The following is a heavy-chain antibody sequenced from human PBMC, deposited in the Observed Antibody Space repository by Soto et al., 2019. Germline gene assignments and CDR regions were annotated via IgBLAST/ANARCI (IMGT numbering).Heavy chain of an antibody. CDR1: GFTFSSYA. D-gene: IGHD2-21*02. CDR3: AKDRARYGTVVTPPTRSNDY. V-gene: IGHV3-23*01. CDR2: ISGSGGST. Sequence: GGSLRLSCAASGFTFSSYAMSWVRQAPGKGLEWVSAISGSGGSTYYADSVKGRFTISRDNSKNTLYLQMNSLRAEDTAVYYCAKDRARYGTVVTPPTRSNDYWGQGTLVTVSS. J-gene: IGHJ4*02.